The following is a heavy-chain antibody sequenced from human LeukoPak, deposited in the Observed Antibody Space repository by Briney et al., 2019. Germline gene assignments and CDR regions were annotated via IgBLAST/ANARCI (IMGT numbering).Heavy chain of an antibody. CDR2: SHNDGKS. CDR3: ARDLQGSLDY. Sequence: PSETLSLTCTVSGGSMSSNFWSWIRQPPGKGLEWIGLSHNDGKSNSDPSLKSRVTISEDRSRNQFFLRLSSVTTADTAVYYCARDLQGSLDYWGQGILVTVSS. J-gene: IGHJ4*02. CDR1: GGSMSSNF. V-gene: IGHV4-59*01.